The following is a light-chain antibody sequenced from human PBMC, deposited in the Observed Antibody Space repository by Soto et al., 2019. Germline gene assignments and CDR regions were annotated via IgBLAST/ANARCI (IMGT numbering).Light chain of an antibody. V-gene: IGKV3-15*01. CDR1: QSVSSY. CDR2: RAS. CDR3: QQYSTWPPRYT. J-gene: IGKJ2*01. Sequence: EIVMTQSPATLSVSPGGRATLSCRASQSVSSYLAWYQQRPGQPPRRLIYRASTRATGIPARFSGSGSGTEFSLTISSLQSEDSAVYYCQQYSTWPPRYTFGQGTKLEI.